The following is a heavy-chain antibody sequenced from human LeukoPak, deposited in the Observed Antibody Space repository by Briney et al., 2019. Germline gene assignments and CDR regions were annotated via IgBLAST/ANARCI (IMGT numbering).Heavy chain of an antibody. D-gene: IGHD2-21*01. Sequence: SETLSLTSTLSGGSTSSAYWSWIRQPAGKGLEWIGRTHTSGSTNYNPSLKSRVTMSVDTSKNQFSLKLSSVTAADTAIYCARTYGGGVTDAFDIWGQGTIVTVTS. CDR2: THTSGST. CDR3: ARTYGGGVTDAFDI. J-gene: IGHJ3*02. V-gene: IGHV4-4*07. CDR1: GGSTSSAY.